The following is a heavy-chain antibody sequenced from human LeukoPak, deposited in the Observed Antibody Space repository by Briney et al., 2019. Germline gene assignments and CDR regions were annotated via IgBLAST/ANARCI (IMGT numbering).Heavy chain of an antibody. D-gene: IGHD3-3*01. CDR3: ARSSITIFGVVKRTVFDY. CDR2: INHSGST. CDR1: GGSFSGYY. J-gene: IGHJ4*02. V-gene: IGHV4-34*01. Sequence: SETLSLTCAVYGGSFSGYYWSWIRQPPGKGLEWIGEINHSGSTNCNPSLKSRVTISVDTSKNQFSLKLSSVTAADTAVYYCARSSITIFGVVKRTVFDYWGQGTLVTVSS.